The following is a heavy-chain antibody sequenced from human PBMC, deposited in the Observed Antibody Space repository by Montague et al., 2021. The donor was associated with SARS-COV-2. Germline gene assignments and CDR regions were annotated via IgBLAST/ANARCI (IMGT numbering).Heavy chain of an antibody. CDR3: ARHGKTRIAMLVVVIGYFDY. J-gene: IGHJ4*01. D-gene: IGHD3-22*01. CDR1: GGSISSSSYY. CDR2: IYYSGST. V-gene: IGHV4-39*01. Sequence: SETLSLTCTVSGGSISSSSYYWGWIRQPPGKGLEWIGSIYYSGSTYCNPSLKSRVTISVDTSKNQFSLKLSSVTAADTAVYYCARHGKTRIAMLVVVIGYFDYWGQGTLVTVSS.